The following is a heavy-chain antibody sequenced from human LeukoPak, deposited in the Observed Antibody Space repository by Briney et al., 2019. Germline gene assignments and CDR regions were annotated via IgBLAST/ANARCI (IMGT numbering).Heavy chain of an antibody. CDR1: GGSISSYY. CDR2: IYYSGST. Sequence: SETLSLTCTVSGGSISSYYWSWIRQPPGKGLEWIGYIYYSGSTNYNPSLKSRVTISVDTSKNQFSLKLSSVTAADTAVYYCARGAIAAAGLDYWGQGTLVTVSS. D-gene: IGHD6-13*01. CDR3: ARGAIAAAGLDY. V-gene: IGHV4-59*08. J-gene: IGHJ4*02.